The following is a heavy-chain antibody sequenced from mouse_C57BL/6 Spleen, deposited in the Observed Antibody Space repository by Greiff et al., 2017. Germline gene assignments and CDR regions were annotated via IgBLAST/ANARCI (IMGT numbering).Heavy chain of an antibody. CDR3: ARWNGRGRGCAY. V-gene: IGHV1-82*01. CDR1: GYAFSSSW. D-gene: IGHD1-1*01. J-gene: IGHJ3*01. CDR2: IYPGDGDT. Sequence: VQGVESGPELVKPGASVKISCKASGYAFSSSWMNWVKQRPGKGLEWIGRIYPGDGDTNYNGKFKGKATLTADKSSSTAYMQLSRLTSEDSAVYFCARWNGRGRGCAYWGQGTLVNVSA.